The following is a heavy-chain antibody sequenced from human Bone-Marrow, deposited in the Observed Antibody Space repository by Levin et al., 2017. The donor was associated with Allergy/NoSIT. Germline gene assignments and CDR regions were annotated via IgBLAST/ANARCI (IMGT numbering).Heavy chain of an antibody. Sequence: KISCKASGGTFSSYAISWVRQAPGQGLEWMGGIIPIFGTANYAQKFQGRVTITADESTSTAYMELSSLRSEDTAVYYCASSGYPPGAVTMIVVAGWFDPWGQGTLVTVSS. CDR2: IIPIFGTA. CDR3: ASSGYPPGAVTMIVVAGWFDP. D-gene: IGHD3-22*01. V-gene: IGHV1-69*01. J-gene: IGHJ5*02. CDR1: GGTFSSYA.